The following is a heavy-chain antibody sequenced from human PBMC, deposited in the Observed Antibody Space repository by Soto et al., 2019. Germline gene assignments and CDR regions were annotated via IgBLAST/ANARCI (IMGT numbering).Heavy chain of an antibody. J-gene: IGHJ6*02. Sequence: QVQLVQSGAAVKKPGSSVKVSCKASGGTFSSYTISWVRQAPGQGLEWMGRIIPILGIANYAQKFQGRVTITADKSTSTAYMELSSLRSEDTAVYYCARDMFTQLPPRASQLLAVGYYGMDVWGQGTTVTVSS. V-gene: IGHV1-69*08. CDR2: IIPILGIA. D-gene: IGHD2-2*01. CDR3: ARDMFTQLPPRASQLLAVGYYGMDV. CDR1: GGTFSSYT.